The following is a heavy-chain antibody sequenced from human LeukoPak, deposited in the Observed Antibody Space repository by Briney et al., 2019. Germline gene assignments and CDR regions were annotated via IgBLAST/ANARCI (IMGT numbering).Heavy chain of an antibody. Sequence: SETLSLTCTVSGGSISSYYWSWIRQPAGKGLEWIGRIYTSGSTNYNPSLKSRVTISIDKSKNQFSLKLSSVTAADTAVYYCARIIVVVPTGYFDLWGRGTLVTVSS. CDR2: IYTSGST. CDR1: GGSISSYY. V-gene: IGHV4-4*07. D-gene: IGHD2-2*01. CDR3: ARIIVVVPTGYFDL. J-gene: IGHJ2*01.